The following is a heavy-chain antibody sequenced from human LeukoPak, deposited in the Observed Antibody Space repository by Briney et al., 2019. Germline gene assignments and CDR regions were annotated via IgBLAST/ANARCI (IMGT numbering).Heavy chain of an antibody. J-gene: IGHJ4*02. CDR1: GGTFSSSG. D-gene: IGHD3-22*01. Sequence: ASVKVSCKASGGTFSSSGISWVRQAPGQGRGWMGGIIPIFATTKYAQRFQGRVTITADESTSTAYMDLSSLRSEDTAVYYCAKGGAFGGSGGYYYALDYWGQGTLVTVSS. V-gene: IGHV1-69*13. CDR2: IIPIFATT. CDR3: AKGGAFGGSGGYYYALDY.